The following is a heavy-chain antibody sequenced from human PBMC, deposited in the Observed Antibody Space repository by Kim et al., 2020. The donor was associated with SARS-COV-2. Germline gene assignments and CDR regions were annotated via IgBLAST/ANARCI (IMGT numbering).Heavy chain of an antibody. CDR2: ISYDGSNK. V-gene: IGHV3-30*18. J-gene: IGHJ4*02. CDR1: GFTFTNYG. Sequence: GGSLRLSCAASGFTFTNYGIHWVRQAPGKGLEWVTFISYDGSNKYYADSVKGRFTISRDNSKNTLYLQMNSLRTEDTAVYYCAKGRGREEPLPPEFDYWGQGALVTVSS. CDR3: AKGRGREEPLPPEFDY. D-gene: IGHD1-26*01.